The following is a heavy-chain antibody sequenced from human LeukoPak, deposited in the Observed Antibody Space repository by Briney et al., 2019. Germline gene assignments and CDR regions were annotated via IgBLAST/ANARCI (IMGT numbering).Heavy chain of an antibody. J-gene: IGHJ6*03. CDR2: INDSGRI. CDR3: ARRWNYGRNYYIDV. Sequence: SETLSLTCAVYGGSFSNYYWSWIRQPPGKGLEWIGEINDSGRISYNPSLMSRVTVSVDTSKNQFSLRLTSVTATDTAVYYCARRWNYGRNYYIDVWGNGATVSVSS. D-gene: IGHD1-7*01. CDR1: GGSFSNYY. V-gene: IGHV4-34*01.